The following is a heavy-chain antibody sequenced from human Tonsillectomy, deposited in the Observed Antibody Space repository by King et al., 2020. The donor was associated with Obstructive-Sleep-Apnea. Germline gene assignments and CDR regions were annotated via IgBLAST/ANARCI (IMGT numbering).Heavy chain of an antibody. V-gene: IGHV3-7*01. Sequence: VQLVESGGGLVQPGDSLRLSCAAYGFTFRNDWMTWVRQAPGRGLEWVANIKEDGSQKNYVDSAKGRFTMSRDNTKNSMFLQLNSLRAEDTAMYYCARDSSPSQKCDSMTGYYDAFDIWGQGTMVTVSS. CDR3: ARDSSPSQKCDSMTGYYDAFDI. CDR2: IKEDGSQK. D-gene: IGHD3-9*01. CDR1: GFTFRNDW. J-gene: IGHJ3*02.